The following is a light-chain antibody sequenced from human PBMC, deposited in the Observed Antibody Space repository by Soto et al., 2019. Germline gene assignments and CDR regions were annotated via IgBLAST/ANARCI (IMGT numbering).Light chain of an antibody. V-gene: IGLV2-14*01. Sequence: QAVVTQPASVSGSPGRSITISCTGSSSDIGACNYVSWYQQHPGKAPQLLIFEVYNRPSGVSNRFSGSKSGNTASLTISGLQAEDEADYYCSSCTGSSTLIFGGGTKLTVL. CDR3: SSCTGSSTLI. CDR1: SSDIGACNY. J-gene: IGLJ2*01. CDR2: EVY.